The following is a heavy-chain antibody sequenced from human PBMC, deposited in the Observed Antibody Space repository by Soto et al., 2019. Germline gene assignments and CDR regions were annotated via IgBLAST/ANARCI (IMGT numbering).Heavy chain of an antibody. Sequence: EVQLLESGGGLVQPGGSLRLSCAASGFTFNNYAMTWVRQAPGKGLEWVSAISGGGDTTSYADSVKGRFTVSRDGSKNRLYLKMSSLRAEDTALYYCAKGRGGSGSLTPRVDFWGQGTLGTVSS. J-gene: IGHJ4*02. CDR3: AKGRGGSGSLTPRVDF. CDR2: ISGGGDTT. D-gene: IGHD3-10*01. V-gene: IGHV3-23*01. CDR1: GFTFNNYA.